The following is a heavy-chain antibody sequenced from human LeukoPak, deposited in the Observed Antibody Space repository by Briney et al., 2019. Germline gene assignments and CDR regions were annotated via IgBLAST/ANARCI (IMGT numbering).Heavy chain of an antibody. CDR2: INHSGST. Sequence: SETLSLTCAVYGGSFSGYYWSWIRQPPGKGLEWIGEINHSGSTNYNPPLKSRVTISVDTSKNQFSLKLSSVTAADTAVYYCARGSLRWLQLNWGQGTLVTVSS. J-gene: IGHJ4*02. V-gene: IGHV4-34*01. CDR3: ARGSLRWLQLN. CDR1: GGSFSGYY. D-gene: IGHD5-24*01.